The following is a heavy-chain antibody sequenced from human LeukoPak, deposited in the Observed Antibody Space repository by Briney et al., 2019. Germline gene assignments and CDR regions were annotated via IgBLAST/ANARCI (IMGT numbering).Heavy chain of an antibody. Sequence: AGGSLRLSCAASGFTFSSHEMNWVRQAPGKGLEWVSYISSSGSTIYYADSVKGRFTISRDNAKNSLYLQMNSLRAEDTAVYYCARENDYGDYWGQGTLVTVSS. CDR2: ISSSGSTI. V-gene: IGHV3-48*03. CDR3: ARENDYGDY. CDR1: GFTFSSHE. J-gene: IGHJ4*02.